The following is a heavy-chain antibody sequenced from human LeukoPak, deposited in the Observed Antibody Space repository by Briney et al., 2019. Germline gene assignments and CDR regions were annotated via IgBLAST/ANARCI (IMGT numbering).Heavy chain of an antibody. CDR2: IYSGGST. CDR1: GFTFSNYA. J-gene: IGHJ4*02. Sequence: GGSLRLSCAASGFTFSNYAMSWVRQAPGKGLEWVSVIYSGGSTYYADSVKGRFTISRDNSKNTLYLQMNSLRAEDTAVYYCARANWNYDYWGQGTLVTVSS. CDR3: ARANWNYDY. D-gene: IGHD1-7*01. V-gene: IGHV3-66*01.